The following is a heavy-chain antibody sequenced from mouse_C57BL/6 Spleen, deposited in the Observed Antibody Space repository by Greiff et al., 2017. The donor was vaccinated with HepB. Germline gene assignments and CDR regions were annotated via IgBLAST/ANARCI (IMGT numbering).Heavy chain of an antibody. D-gene: IGHD1-1*01. Sequence: DVHLVESGGGLVKPGGSLKLSCAASGFTFSSYTMSWVRQTPEKRLEWVATISGGGGNTYYPDSVKGRFTISRDNAKNTLYLQMSSLRSEDTALYYCARQGNYYGSSLDYWGQGTTLTVSS. CDR3: ARQGNYYGSSLDY. CDR2: ISGGGGNT. CDR1: GFTFSSYT. V-gene: IGHV5-9*01. J-gene: IGHJ2*01.